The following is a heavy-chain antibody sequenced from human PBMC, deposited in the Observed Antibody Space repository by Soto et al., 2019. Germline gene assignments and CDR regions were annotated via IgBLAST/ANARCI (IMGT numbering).Heavy chain of an antibody. D-gene: IGHD6-19*01. J-gene: IGHJ4*02. CDR2: ISYDGSNK. Sequence: PGGALRLSCAASGFTFSSYGMHWVRQAPGKGLEWVAVISYDGSNKYYADSVKGRFTISRDSSKNTLYLQMNSLRAEDTAVYYCAKDHTTSGYFDYWGQGPLVTVSS. CDR3: AKDHTTSGYFDY. V-gene: IGHV3-30*18. CDR1: GFTFSSYG.